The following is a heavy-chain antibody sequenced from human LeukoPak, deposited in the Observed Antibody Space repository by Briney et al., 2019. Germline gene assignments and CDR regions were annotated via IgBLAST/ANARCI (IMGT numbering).Heavy chain of an antibody. CDR2: IIPILGIA. Sequence: SVKVSCKASGGTFSSYTISWVRQAPGQGLEWMGRIIPILGIANYAQKFQGRVTITADKSTSTAYMELSSLRSEDTAVYYCARIALRYEMPGIEYYYYGMDVWGKGTTVTVSS. J-gene: IGHJ6*04. CDR1: GGTFSSYT. D-gene: IGHD3-9*01. CDR3: ARIALRYEMPGIEYYYYGMDV. V-gene: IGHV1-69*02.